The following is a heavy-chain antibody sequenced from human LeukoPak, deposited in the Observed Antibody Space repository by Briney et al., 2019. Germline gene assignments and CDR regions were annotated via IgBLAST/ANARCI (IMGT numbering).Heavy chain of an antibody. CDR2: MDDSGST. CDR3: ARHSSGSGGAFQY. D-gene: IGHD6-19*01. V-gene: IGHV4-59*08. CDR1: GGSISSYY. J-gene: IGHJ4*02. Sequence: SETLSLTCTVSGGSISSYYWSWIRQPPGKGLEWIGYMDDSGSTNYNPSLTCRVTISEDTSKNQLSLKLGSVTAADTAVYYCARHSSGSGGAFQYWGQGTPVTVSS.